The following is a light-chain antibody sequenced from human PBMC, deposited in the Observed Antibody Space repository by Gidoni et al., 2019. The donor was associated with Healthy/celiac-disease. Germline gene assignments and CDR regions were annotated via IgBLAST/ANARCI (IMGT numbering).Light chain of an antibody. V-gene: IGLV2-23*02. CDR2: EVS. CDR3: CSYAGSYVV. CDR1: SSDVGSYNL. J-gene: IGLJ2*01. Sequence: QSALTQPASVSGSPGQSITISCTGTSSDVGSYNLVSWYQQHPGKAPKLMIYEVSKRPSGVSNCFSGSKSGNTASLTISGLQAEDEADYYCCSYAGSYVVFGGGTKLTVL.